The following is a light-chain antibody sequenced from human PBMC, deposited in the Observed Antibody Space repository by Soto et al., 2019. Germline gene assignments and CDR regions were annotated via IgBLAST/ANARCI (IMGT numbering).Light chain of an antibody. Sequence: DIQVTQSRSSLSASVGDRVTITCRASQSISSYLNWYQQKPGKAPKLLIYAASSLQSGVPSRFSGSGSGTDFTLTISSLQPEDFATYYCQQSYSTPWTVGQGTMVDIK. CDR2: AAS. CDR1: QSISSY. V-gene: IGKV1-39*01. CDR3: QQSYSTPWT. J-gene: IGKJ1*01.